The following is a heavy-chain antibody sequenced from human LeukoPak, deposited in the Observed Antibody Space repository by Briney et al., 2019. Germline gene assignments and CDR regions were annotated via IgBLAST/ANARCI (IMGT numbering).Heavy chain of an antibody. CDR3: ARDEPYYYDSSGYYTYYFDY. J-gene: IGHJ4*02. Sequence: PSETLSLTCTVSGGSISSYYWSWIRQPAGKGLEWIGRIYTSGSTNYYPSLKSRVTISVDKSKNQFSLKLSSVTAADTAVYYCARDEPYYYDSSGYYTYYFDYWGQGTLVTVSS. CDR2: IYTSGST. V-gene: IGHV4-4*07. CDR1: GGSISSYY. D-gene: IGHD3-22*01.